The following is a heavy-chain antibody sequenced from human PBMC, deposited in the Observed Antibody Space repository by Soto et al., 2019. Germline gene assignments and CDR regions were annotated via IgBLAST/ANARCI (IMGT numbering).Heavy chain of an antibody. Sequence: SVKVSCKASGGTFSSYAISWVRQAPGQGLEWMGGIIPIFGTANYAQKFQGRVTITADESTSTAYMELSSLRSEDTAVYYCARVGGIAAAGRTTIDYWGQGTLVTLSS. D-gene: IGHD6-13*01. J-gene: IGHJ4*02. CDR3: ARVGGIAAAGRTTIDY. CDR2: IIPIFGTA. CDR1: GGTFSSYA. V-gene: IGHV1-69*13.